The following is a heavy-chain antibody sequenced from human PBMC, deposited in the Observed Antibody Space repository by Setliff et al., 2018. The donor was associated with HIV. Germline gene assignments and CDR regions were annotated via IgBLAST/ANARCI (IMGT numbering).Heavy chain of an antibody. Sequence: PSETLSLTCTVSGASISTDYWSWIRQSPGKGLEWIGYIYHTGTTNYSPSLESRVTISIDTSKNQFSLNLSSVTAADTAVYYCARGIAAAGRWGQGTLVTVSS. J-gene: IGHJ4*02. V-gene: IGHV4-59*12. CDR3: ARGIAAAGR. D-gene: IGHD6-13*01. CDR2: IYHTGTT. CDR1: GASISTDY.